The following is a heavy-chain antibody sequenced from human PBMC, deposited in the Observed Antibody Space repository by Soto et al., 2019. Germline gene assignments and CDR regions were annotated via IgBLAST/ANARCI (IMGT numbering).Heavy chain of an antibody. CDR1: ALSLRTSGVC. V-gene: IGHV2-5*01. CDR3: VHNGHVGSGTYGMYYYYGMDV. Sequence: QITLKESGPTLVKPTQTLTLTCTLSALSLRTSGVCVGWICQPPGNALEWLALIHWNDNKRYRPSLKSRLTITKYTSKNQVILTMTSMNPMDTAIYYCVHNGHVGSGTYGMYYYYGMDVWGQGTTVTVSS. CDR2: IHWNDNK. D-gene: IGHD3-10*01. J-gene: IGHJ6*02.